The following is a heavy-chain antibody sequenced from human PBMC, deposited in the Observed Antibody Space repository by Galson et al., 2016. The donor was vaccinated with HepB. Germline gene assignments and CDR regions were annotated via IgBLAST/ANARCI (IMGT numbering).Heavy chain of an antibody. CDR3: ARDGGGSSGYYLDY. Sequence: RQAPGKGLEWVAVIWYDGSNKYYADSVKGRSTIFRDNSKNTLYLQMNSLRAEDTAVYYCARDGGGSSGYYLDYWGQGTLVTVSS. V-gene: IGHV3-33*01. J-gene: IGHJ4*02. CDR2: IWYDGSNK. D-gene: IGHD3-22*01.